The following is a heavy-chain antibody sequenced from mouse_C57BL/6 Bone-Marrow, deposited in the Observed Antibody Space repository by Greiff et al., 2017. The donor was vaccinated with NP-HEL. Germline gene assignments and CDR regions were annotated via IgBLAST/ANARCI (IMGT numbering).Heavy chain of an antibody. CDR2: IYPGSGRT. D-gene: IGHD1-1*01. V-gene: IGHV1-55*01. CDR3: ARDYGSSYYAMDY. CDR1: GYPFTSYW. J-gene: IGHJ4*01. Sequence: VQLQHSVSSLFKPVSSVNLSCKRSGYPFTSYWITWVKQRPGQGLEWIGDIYPGSGRTHTNEKFKSKATLTVDTSSSTAYMQLSSLTSEDSAVYYCARDYGSSYYAMDYWGQGTSVTVSS.